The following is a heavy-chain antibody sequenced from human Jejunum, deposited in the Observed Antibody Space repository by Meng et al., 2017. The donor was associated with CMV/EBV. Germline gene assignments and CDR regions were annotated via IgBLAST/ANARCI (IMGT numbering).Heavy chain of an antibody. Sequence: DYAMSWLRQASGKGLEGVGFIRKKGYGATAEYAASVRGRFIISRDDVNGIVYLQMNSLKREDSALYYCARTVLLRWELLPSTFDYWGQGTPVTVSS. CDR1: DYA. J-gene: IGHJ4*02. D-gene: IGHD1-26*01. V-gene: IGHV3-49*03. CDR3: ARTVLLRWELLPSTFDY. CDR2: IRKKGYGATA.